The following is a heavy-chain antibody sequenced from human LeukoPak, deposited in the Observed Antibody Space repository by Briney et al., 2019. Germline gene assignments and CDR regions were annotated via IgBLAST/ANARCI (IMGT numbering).Heavy chain of an antibody. CDR2: INWNGGST. CDR3: ARLRDIVVVPAAIDY. Sequence: PGGSLRLSCAASGFTFDDYGMSWVRQAPGKGLEWVSGINWNGGSTGYADSEKGRFTISRDNAKNSLYLQMNSLRAEDTALYYCARLRDIVVVPAAIDYWGQGTLVTVSS. J-gene: IGHJ4*02. CDR1: GFTFDDYG. D-gene: IGHD2-2*02. V-gene: IGHV3-20*04.